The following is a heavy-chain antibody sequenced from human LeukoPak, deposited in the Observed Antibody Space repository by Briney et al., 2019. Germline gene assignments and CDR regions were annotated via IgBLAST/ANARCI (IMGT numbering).Heavy chain of an antibody. CDR1: GFTFSSYS. D-gene: IGHD4-17*01. Sequence: GXSLRLSCAASGFTFSSYSMNWVRQAPGKGLEWVSSISSSSSYIYYADSVKGRFTISRDNAKNSLYLQMNSLRAEDTAVYYCARDRSDYGDYIFDYWGQGTLVTVSS. J-gene: IGHJ4*02. CDR2: ISSSSSYI. CDR3: ARDRSDYGDYIFDY. V-gene: IGHV3-21*01.